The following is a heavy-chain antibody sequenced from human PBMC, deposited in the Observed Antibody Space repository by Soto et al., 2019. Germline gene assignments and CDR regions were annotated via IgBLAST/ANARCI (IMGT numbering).Heavy chain of an antibody. D-gene: IGHD5-12*01. CDR1: GFTFSSYA. CDR3: ARDWQRWLQSDSN. J-gene: IGHJ4*02. CDR2: ISYDGSNK. V-gene: IGHV3-30-3*01. Sequence: HPGGSLRLSCAASGFTFSSYAMHWVRQAPGKGLEWVAVISYDGSNKYYADSVKGRFTISRDNSKNTLYLQMNSLRAEDTAVYYCARDWQRWLQSDSNWGQGTLVTVSS.